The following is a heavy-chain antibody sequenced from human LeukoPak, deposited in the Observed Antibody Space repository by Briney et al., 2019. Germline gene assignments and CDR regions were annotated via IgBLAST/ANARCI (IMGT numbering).Heavy chain of an antibody. J-gene: IGHJ4*02. Sequence: SETLSLTCDVYGGSYRGHDCGVIRQSPGKRLEWLGELNHSGGANYKSSPKSRLSIFLDPSTTDISLTLRWGHAAVTVVYYCSRSDFWRGCSVWGQGSRVVVSS. CDR1: GGSYRGHD. D-gene: IGHD3-3*01. V-gene: IGHV4-34*01. CDR3: SRSDFWRGCSV. CDR2: LNHSGGA.